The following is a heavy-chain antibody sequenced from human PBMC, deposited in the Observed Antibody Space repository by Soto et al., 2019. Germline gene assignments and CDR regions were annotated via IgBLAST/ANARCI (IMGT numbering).Heavy chain of an antibody. Sequence: QVQLVQSGAEVKKPGASVKVSCKASGYTFTTYDISWVRQAPGQGLEWRGRIGTYNGNTNNPQSLQGRLTMTTDTSTSTAYMELRSLKSDDTAVYYCARDPYHVLMVNAPNLYGMDVWGQGTTVTVSS. V-gene: IGHV1-18*01. CDR3: ARDPYHVLMVNAPNLYGMDV. CDR1: GYTFTTYD. CDR2: IGTYNGNT. J-gene: IGHJ6*02. D-gene: IGHD2-8*01.